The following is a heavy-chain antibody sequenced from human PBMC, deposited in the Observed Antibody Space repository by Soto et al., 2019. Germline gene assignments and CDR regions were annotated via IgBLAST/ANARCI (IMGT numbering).Heavy chain of an antibody. V-gene: IGHV4-30-4*01. CDR1: GGSISSGDYY. D-gene: IGHD3-16*01. J-gene: IGHJ5*02. CDR3: GREGGDNWFDP. Sequence: QVQLQESGPGLVKPSQTLYLTCTVSGGSISSGDYYWSWIRQPQGKGLEWIGYIYYSGSNYYNPSLKKRGTISLDTSKIQFSLKLSSVTAADTAVYYCGREGGDNWFDPWGQGTLVTVSS. CDR2: IYYSGSN.